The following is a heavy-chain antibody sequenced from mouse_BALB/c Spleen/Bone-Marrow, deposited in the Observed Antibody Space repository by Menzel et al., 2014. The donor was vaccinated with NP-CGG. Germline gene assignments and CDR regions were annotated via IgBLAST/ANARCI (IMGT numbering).Heavy chain of an antibody. D-gene: IGHD1-1*01. CDR3: ARHYYGCSHIAY. Sequence: VKLVESGAELMKPGASVKISCKATGYTFSSYWIEWVKQRPGHGLEWIGEILPGSGSTNYNEKFKGKATFTADTSSNTAFMQRSSLSPEDSAFYYCARHYYGCSHIAYWGQGTLVTVSA. J-gene: IGHJ3*01. CDR2: ILPGSGST. CDR1: GYTFSSYW. V-gene: IGHV1-9*01.